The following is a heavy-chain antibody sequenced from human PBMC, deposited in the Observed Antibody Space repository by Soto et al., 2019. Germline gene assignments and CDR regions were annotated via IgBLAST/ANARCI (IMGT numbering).Heavy chain of an antibody. V-gene: IGHV3-21*01. CDR2: ISSSSSYI. CDR3: ARDQAVAGTGRYFDY. D-gene: IGHD6-19*01. CDR1: GFTFSSYS. Sequence: EVQLVESGGGLVQPGGSLRLSCAASGFTFSSYSMNWVRQAPGKGLEWVSSISSSSSYIYYADSVKGRFTISRDNAKNSLYLQMNSLRAEDTAVYYCARDQAVAGTGRYFDYWGQGTLVTVSS. J-gene: IGHJ4*02.